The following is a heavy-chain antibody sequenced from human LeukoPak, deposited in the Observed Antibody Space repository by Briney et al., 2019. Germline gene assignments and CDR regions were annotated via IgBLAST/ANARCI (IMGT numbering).Heavy chain of an antibody. D-gene: IGHD4-17*01. J-gene: IGHJ6*02. CDR3: ARDSSTTVTTKNSRPYYYYYGMDV. CDR2: IYYSGST. V-gene: IGHV4-59*01. Sequence: SETLSLTCTVSGGSISSYYWNWIRQPPGKGLEWIGYIYYSGSTNYNPSLKSRVTISVDTSKNQFSLKLSSVTAADTAVYYCARDSSTTVTTKNSRPYYYYYGMDVWGQGTTVTVSS. CDR1: GGSISSYY.